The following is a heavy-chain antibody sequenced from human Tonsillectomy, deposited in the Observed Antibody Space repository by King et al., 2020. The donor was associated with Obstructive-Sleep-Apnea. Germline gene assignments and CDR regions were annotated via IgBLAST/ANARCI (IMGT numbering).Heavy chain of an antibody. CDR1: GYSFTNYW. V-gene: IGHV5-51*01. CDR2: IYPGDSET. D-gene: IGHD6-19*01. Sequence: QLVQSGAEVKKPGESLKISCKISGYSFTNYWIGWVRQMPGKGLEWMGIIYPGDSETRYSPSFQGQVTISADKSISTAYPQWTSLKASDTATYYCARQGGHGSGWNRKNAFDIWGQGTMVTVSS. CDR3: ARQGGHGSGWNRKNAFDI. J-gene: IGHJ3*02.